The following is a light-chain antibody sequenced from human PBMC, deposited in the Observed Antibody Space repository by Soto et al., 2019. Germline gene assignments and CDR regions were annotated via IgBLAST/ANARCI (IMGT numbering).Light chain of an antibody. Sequence: DIQMSQSPSSLSEPVGHRVTITCRASQTIKNYLNWYQQKPGRDPNILIYSASTLHSGVKSRFSGTKSATDFTLTITSIQPEDFATYYCKQFYSAHITFGQGTRLELK. CDR1: QTIKNY. CDR2: SAS. CDR3: KQFYSAHIT. J-gene: IGKJ5*01. V-gene: IGKV1-39*01.